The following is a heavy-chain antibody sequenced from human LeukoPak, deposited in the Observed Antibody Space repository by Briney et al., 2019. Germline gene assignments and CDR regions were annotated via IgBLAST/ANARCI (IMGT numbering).Heavy chain of an antibody. CDR2: IRYDGSNK. Sequence: GGSLRLSCAASGFTFSSYGMHWVRQAPGKGLEWVAFIRYDGSNKYYADSVKGRFTISRDNSKNTLYLQMNSLRAEDTAVYYCAKDVRGGDSRAIEPIDYWGQGTLVTVSS. CDR1: GFTFSSYG. D-gene: IGHD3-22*01. J-gene: IGHJ4*02. V-gene: IGHV3-30*02. CDR3: AKDVRGGDSRAIEPIDY.